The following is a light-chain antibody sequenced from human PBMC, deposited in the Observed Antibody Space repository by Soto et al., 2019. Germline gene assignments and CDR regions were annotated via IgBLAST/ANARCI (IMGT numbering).Light chain of an antibody. CDR1: QSVNSRD. CDR2: AAS. J-gene: IGKJ5*01. V-gene: IGKV3-20*01. Sequence: DTVLTQSPGTLSLSPGERATLSCRASQSVNSRDLAWYQQRPGQAPRLLIYAASSRATGIPDRFSGSGPGTDFTLTISRLEPEDFAVYYCQQYGSSLFTFGQGTRLEIK. CDR3: QQYGSSLFT.